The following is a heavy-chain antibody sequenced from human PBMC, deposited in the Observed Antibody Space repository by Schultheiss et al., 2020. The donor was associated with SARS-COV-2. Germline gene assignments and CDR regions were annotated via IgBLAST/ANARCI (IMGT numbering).Heavy chain of an antibody. Sequence: GSLRLSCTVSTDSMSNYYWNWIRQTPGKGLEWIGSIYYSGSTYYNPSLKSRVTISVDTSKNQFSLKLSSLRSEDTAVYHCARDWVTTVPTGWFDPWGQGTLVTVSS. V-gene: IGHV4-59*01. CDR3: ARDWVTTVPTGWFDP. J-gene: IGHJ5*02. CDR1: TDSMSNYY. CDR2: IYYSGST. D-gene: IGHD4-17*01.